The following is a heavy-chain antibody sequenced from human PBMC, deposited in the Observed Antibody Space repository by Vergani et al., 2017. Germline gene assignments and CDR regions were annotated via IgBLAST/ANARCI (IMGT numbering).Heavy chain of an antibody. J-gene: IGHJ4*02. CDR3: AGAQGTSAYYYGGFDY. V-gene: IGHV3-23*01. CDR1: GFTFSTCA. Sequence: EVQLLESGGGLVQPGGSLRLSCAASGFTFSTCAMTWVRQAPGEGLEWVSTISSDGGSTYYADSVKGRFTISRDNSKNTLSLQMNSLTAEDTAIYYCAGAQGTSAYYYGGFDYWGQGILVTVSS. D-gene: IGHD3-22*01. CDR2: ISSDGGST.